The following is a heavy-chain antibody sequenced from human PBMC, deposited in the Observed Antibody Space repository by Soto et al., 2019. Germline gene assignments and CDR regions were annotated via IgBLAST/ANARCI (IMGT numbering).Heavy chain of an antibody. D-gene: IGHD2-2*01. CDR2: IYPGDSDT. V-gene: IGHV5-51*01. Sequence: GESLKISCKGSGYSFTSYWIGWVRQMPGKGLEWMGIIYPGDSDTRYSPSFQGQVTISAAKSISTAYLQWSSLKASDTAMYYCARHVVVPAAMQYYYYYYMDVWGKGTTVTVSS. J-gene: IGHJ6*03. CDR3: ARHVVVPAAMQYYYYYYMDV. CDR1: GYSFTSYW.